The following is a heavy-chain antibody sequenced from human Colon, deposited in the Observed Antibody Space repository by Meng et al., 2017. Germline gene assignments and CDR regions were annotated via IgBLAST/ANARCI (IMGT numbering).Heavy chain of an antibody. D-gene: IGHD1-7*01. CDR3: GRDQGRELINH. CDR1: GAPIRSDSW. J-gene: IGHJ4*02. V-gene: IGHV4-4*02. CDR2: VYHRGDT. Sequence: QGQLQASGQGRVKPSGTLALTCTGSGAPIRSDSWWSWVRQPPGKGLEWIGEVYHRGDTNYNPSLKSRVNISVDKSKNQFYLSLFSVTAADTAVYYCGRDQGRELINHWGQGTLVTVSS.